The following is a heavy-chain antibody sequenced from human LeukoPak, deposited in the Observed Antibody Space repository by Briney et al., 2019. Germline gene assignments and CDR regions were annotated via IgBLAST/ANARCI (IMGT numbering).Heavy chain of an antibody. CDR1: GYTFTGYY. Sequence: GASVKVSCKASGYTFTGYYMHWVRQAPGQGLELMGWINPNSGGTNYAQKFQGRVTMTRDTSISTAYMELSRLRSDDTAVYYCARTEYNCNPNFEYWGQGTLVTV. D-gene: IGHD1-20*01. CDR2: INPNSGGT. J-gene: IGHJ4*02. V-gene: IGHV1-2*02. CDR3: ARTEYNCNPNFEY.